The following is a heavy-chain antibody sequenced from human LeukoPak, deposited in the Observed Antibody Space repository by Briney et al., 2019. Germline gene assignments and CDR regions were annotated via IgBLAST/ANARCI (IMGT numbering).Heavy chain of an antibody. D-gene: IGHD3-10*01. Sequence: KTSETLSLTCAVYGGPFSGYFWNWIRQTPGKGLEWIGEINDRGTTNYNPSLKGRITISVDTSKKHFFLQWTSVTAADTAVYYGARGGNGSESFYNVSSYYCGHGTQITVSS. V-gene: IGHV4-34*01. CDR3: ARGGNGSESFYNVSSYY. CDR1: GGPFSGYF. CDR2: INDRGTT. J-gene: IGHJ4*01.